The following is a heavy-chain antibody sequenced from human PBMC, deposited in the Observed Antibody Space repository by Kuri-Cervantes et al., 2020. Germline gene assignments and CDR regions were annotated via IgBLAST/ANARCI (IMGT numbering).Heavy chain of an antibody. CDR3: ARQKEQQLTHWWFDY. CDR1: GYAFTGYY. D-gene: IGHD6-13*01. V-gene: IGHV1-2*02. CDR2: VNPNSGGT. J-gene: IGHJ4*02. Sequence: ASVKVSCKASGYAFTGYYMHWVRQAPGQGLEWMGWVNPNSGGTNYAQKFQGRVTMTRDTSISTAYMELSRLRSDDTAVYYCARQKEQQLTHWWFDYWGQGTLVTVSS.